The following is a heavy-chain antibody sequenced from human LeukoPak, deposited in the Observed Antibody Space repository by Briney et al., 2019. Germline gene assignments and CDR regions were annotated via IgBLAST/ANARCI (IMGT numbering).Heavy chain of an antibody. CDR2: ISGSGGST. Sequence: GGSLRLSCAASGFTFRSYAMSWVRQAAGKGREWVSVISGSGGSTYYADYVKGRFTISIDNSKNTLYLQMNSLRAEDTAVYYCAKEQNTYSSSPPDYWGQGTLVTVSS. D-gene: IGHD6-13*01. V-gene: IGHV3-23*01. CDR3: AKEQNTYSSSPPDY. J-gene: IGHJ4*02. CDR1: GFTFRSYA.